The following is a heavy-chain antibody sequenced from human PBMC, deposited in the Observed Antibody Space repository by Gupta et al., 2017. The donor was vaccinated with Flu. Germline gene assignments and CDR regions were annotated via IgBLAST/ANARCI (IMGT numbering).Heavy chain of an antibody. CDR1: GFTFNNYW. CDR2: IKEDGSET. V-gene: IGHV3-7*01. J-gene: IGHJ6*02. D-gene: IGHD2-15*01. CDR3: VRDRYCNTGTGYPPYFFYGMDV. Sequence: EESLVQTGGGLVQPGGSLRLSCGASGFTFNNYWMSWVRHAPGKGLEWVANIKEDGSETYYVDSVKGRFSISRDNAKNSLNLQMNSLSAEDTAVYYCVRDRYCNTGTGYPPYFFYGMDVWGQGTTVTVSS.